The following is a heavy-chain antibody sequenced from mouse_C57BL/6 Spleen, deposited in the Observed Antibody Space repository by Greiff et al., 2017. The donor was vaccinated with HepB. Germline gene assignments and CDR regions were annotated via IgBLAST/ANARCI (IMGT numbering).Heavy chain of an antibody. CDR3: TRTPLYYGNYGWYFDV. CDR2: IDPETGGT. Sequence: QVQLQQSGAELVRPGASVTLSCKASGYTFTDYEMHWVKQTPVHGLEWIGAIDPETGGTAYNHKFKGTAILTADKSSSTAFMELRSLNSEYSALYYCTRTPLYYGNYGWYFDVWGTGTTVTVSS. V-gene: IGHV1-15*01. J-gene: IGHJ1*03. CDR1: GYTFTDYE. D-gene: IGHD2-1*01.